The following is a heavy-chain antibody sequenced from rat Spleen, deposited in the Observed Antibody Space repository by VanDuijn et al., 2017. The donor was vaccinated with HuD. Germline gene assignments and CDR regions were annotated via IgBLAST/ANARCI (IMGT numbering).Heavy chain of an antibody. CDR2: IIYDGSST. CDR3: ARLGVYYWYFDF. V-gene: IGHV5-7*01. CDR1: GFPFSDYY. Sequence: EVQLVESGGGLVQPGRSMKLSCAASGFPFSDYYMAWVRQAPKKGLEWVATIIYDGSSTYYRDSVKGRFTISRDNAKSTLYLQMDSLRSEDTATYYCARLGVYYWYFDFWGPGTMVTVSS. D-gene: IGHD4-3*01. J-gene: IGHJ1*01.